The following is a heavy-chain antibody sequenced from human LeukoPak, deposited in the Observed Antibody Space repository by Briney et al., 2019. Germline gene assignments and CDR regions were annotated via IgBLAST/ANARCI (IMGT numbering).Heavy chain of an antibody. V-gene: IGHV4-59*08. J-gene: IGHJ4*02. Sequence: PSETLSLTCTVSGASVSSSYWSWIRQPPGKGLEWIGYISDTGSTNYNPSLKGRVTISIHSFPNQFSLELRSVTAADTAMYYCARAVAGGDRSRFYSGGWYYFDNWGQGTLVTVSS. CDR2: ISDTGST. D-gene: IGHD6-13*01. CDR3: ARAVAGGDRSRFYSGGWYYFDN. CDR1: GASVSSSY.